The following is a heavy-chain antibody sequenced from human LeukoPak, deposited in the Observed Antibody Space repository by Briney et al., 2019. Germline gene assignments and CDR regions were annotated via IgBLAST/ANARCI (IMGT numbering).Heavy chain of an antibody. CDR3: ARGGSGYVFY. J-gene: IGHJ4*02. D-gene: IGHD3-22*01. V-gene: IGHV3-74*01. CDR1: GFTFSSYW. CDR2: INSDGSST. Sequence: GGSLRLSCAASGFTFSSYWMHCVRQAPGNGLVWVSRINSDGSSTSYAESVKGRFTISRDNAKNTLYLQMNSLRAEDTAVYYCARGGSGYVFYWGQGTLVTVSS.